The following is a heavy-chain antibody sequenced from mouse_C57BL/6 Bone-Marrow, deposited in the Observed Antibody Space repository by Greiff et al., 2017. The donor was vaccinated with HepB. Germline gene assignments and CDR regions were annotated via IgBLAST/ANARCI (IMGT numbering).Heavy chain of an antibody. CDR3: ARGPYYYGSSYYCFAY. D-gene: IGHD1-1*01. CDR1: GFTFSDYY. Sequence: EVMLVESEGGLVQPGSSMKLSCTASGFTFSDYYMAWVRQVPEKGLEWVANINYDGSSTYYLDSLKSRFIISRDNAKNILYLQMSSLKSEDTATYYCARGPYYYGSSYYCFAYWGQGTLVTVSA. V-gene: IGHV5-16*01. J-gene: IGHJ3*01. CDR2: INYDGSST.